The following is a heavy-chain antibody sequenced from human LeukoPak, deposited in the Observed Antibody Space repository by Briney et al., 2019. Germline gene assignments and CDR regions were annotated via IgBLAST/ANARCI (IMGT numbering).Heavy chain of an antibody. CDR2: ISTGGDI. J-gene: IGHJ5*02. Sequence: PSETLSLTCAVSAGSICNSYCGWARQPPGKGLEFIGYISTGGDINYSPSLRSRATMSINPSNNQLSLTLTSVTTADTAVYFCVRGPGRGYDLEPWGQGSLVTVSS. D-gene: IGHD3-22*01. V-gene: IGHV4-4*08. CDR3: VRGPGRGYDLEP. CDR1: AGSICNSY.